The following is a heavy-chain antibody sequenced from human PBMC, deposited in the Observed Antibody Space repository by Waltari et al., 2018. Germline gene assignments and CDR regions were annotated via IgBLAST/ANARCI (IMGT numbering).Heavy chain of an antibody. Sequence: QVQLQQWGAGLLKPSETLSLTCAVYGGSFSGYYWSWIRQPPGKGLEWIGEINHSGSTNYNPSLKSRGTISVDTSKNQFSLKLSSVTAADTAVYYCARGLTQRANYYYYYMDVWGKGTTVTVSS. V-gene: IGHV4-34*01. CDR1: GGSFSGYY. CDR3: ARGLTQRANYYYYYMDV. CDR2: INHSGST. J-gene: IGHJ6*03. D-gene: IGHD1-1*01.